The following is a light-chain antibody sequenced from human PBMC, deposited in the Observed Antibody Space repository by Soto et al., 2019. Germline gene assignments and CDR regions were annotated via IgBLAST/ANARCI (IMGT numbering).Light chain of an antibody. Sequence: DIQMTQAPFSLSASVGDRVTITCRASQSIRTSLNWYQQKPGKAPNLLIYGASSLQSGVPSRCRGSGSGTDFTLTISSLQPEDFATYYCQQSYTTPRTFGRGTTVDIK. CDR2: GAS. CDR1: QSIRTS. J-gene: IGKJ1*01. CDR3: QQSYTTPRT. V-gene: IGKV1-39*01.